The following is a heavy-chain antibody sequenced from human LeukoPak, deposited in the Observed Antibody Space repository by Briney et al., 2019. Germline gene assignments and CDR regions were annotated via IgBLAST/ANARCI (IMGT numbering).Heavy chain of an antibody. Sequence: PSETLSLTCTVSGGSISSSSYYWGWIRQPPGKGLEWIGSIYYSGSTYYNPSLKSRVTISVDTSKSQFSLKLSSVTAADTAVYYCARVPRIEAGATGDWFDPWGQGTVVTVSS. CDR2: IYYSGST. CDR3: ARVPRIEAGATGDWFDP. J-gene: IGHJ5*02. D-gene: IGHD6-13*01. CDR1: GGSISSSSYY. V-gene: IGHV4-39*07.